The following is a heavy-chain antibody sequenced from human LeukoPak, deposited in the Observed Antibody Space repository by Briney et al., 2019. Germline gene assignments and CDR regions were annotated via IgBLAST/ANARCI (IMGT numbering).Heavy chain of an antibody. D-gene: IGHD4-11*01. CDR2: ISAYNGNT. CDR1: GYTFSTYG. CDR3: ARNDYSEEFDY. Sequence: ASVKVSCKASGYTFSTYGISWVRQAPGQGLEWMGWISAYNGNTNYAQKLQGRLTMTTDTSTSTAYMELRSLRSDDTAVYYCARNDYSEEFDYWGQGTLVTVSS. V-gene: IGHV1-18*01. J-gene: IGHJ4*02.